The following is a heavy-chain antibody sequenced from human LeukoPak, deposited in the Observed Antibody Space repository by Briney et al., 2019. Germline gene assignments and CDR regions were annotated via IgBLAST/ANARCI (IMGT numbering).Heavy chain of an antibody. CDR2: INHSGST. J-gene: IGHJ6*03. CDR3: ARRVTMVRGVIYYYYMDV. Sequence: SETLSLTCAVYGGSFSGYYWSWIRQPPGKGLEWIGEINHSGSTNYNPSLKSRVTISVDTSKNQFSLKLSSVTAADTAVYYCARRVTMVRGVIYYYYMDVWGKGTTVAISS. D-gene: IGHD3-10*01. V-gene: IGHV4-34*01. CDR1: GGSFSGYY.